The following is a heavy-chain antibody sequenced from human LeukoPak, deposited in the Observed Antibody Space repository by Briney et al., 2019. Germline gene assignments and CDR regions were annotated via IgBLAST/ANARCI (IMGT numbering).Heavy chain of an antibody. J-gene: IGHJ4*02. CDR2: ISGSGGNT. Sequence: GGSLRLSCAASGFTFSSYGMSWVRQAPGKGLDWVSAISGSGGNTYYADSVKGRFTISRDNSKNTLYLQMNSLRAEDTAVYYCAKDQYGGNPQYYFDYWGQGTLVTVSS. D-gene: IGHD4-23*01. CDR3: AKDQYGGNPQYYFDY. V-gene: IGHV3-23*01. CDR1: GFTFSSYG.